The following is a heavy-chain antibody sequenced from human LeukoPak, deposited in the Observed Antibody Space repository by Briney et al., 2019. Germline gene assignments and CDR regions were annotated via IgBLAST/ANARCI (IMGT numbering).Heavy chain of an antibody. D-gene: IGHD5-18*01. CDR2: IYTSGST. Sequence: SQTLSLTCTVPGGSISSGSYYWSWIRQPAGTGLEWIGRIYTSGSTNYNPSLKSRVTISVDTSKNQFSLKLSSVTAADTAVYYCARAHGYSYGHFDYWGQGTLVTVSS. J-gene: IGHJ4*02. V-gene: IGHV4-61*02. CDR3: ARAHGYSYGHFDY. CDR1: GGSISSGSYY.